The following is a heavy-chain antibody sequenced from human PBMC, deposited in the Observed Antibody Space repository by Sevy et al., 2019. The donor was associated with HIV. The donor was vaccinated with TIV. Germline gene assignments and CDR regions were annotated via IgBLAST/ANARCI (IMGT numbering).Heavy chain of an antibody. CDR3: ASPPKRCTRTSCPFDAFYM. CDR1: GFIFSDYNY. D-gene: IGHD2-2*01. V-gene: IGHV3-11*01. CDR2: ISSSGTK. J-gene: IGHJ3*02. Sequence: GGSLRLSCAASGFIFSDYNYMIWIRQSPGKGLEWISYISSSGTKYYRESVKGRFTVSRDNATNSLYLQMNNLRAEDTALYYSASPPKRCTRTSCPFDAFYMWGQGTMVTVSS.